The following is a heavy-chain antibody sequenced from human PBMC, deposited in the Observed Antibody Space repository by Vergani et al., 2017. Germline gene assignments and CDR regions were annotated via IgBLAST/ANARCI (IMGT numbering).Heavy chain of an antibody. J-gene: IGHJ5*02. V-gene: IGHV3-30*18. CDR2: ISYDGSNK. CDR3: AKDLNGGGNWFDP. CDR1: GFTFSSYG. D-gene: IGHD3-10*01. Sequence: QVQLVESGGGVVQPGRSLRLSCATSGFTFSSYGMHWVRQAPGKGLEWVAVISYDGSNKYYADSVKGRFTISRDNSKNTLYLQMNSLRAEDTAVYYCAKDLNGGGNWFDPWGQGTLVTVSS.